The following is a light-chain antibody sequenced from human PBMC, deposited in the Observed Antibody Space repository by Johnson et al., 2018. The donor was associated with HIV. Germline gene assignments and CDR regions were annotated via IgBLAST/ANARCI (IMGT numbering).Light chain of an antibody. V-gene: IGLV1-51*01. CDR2: DNN. CDR1: SSNIGNNY. Sequence: QSVLTQPPSVSAAPGQKVTISCSGSSSNIGNNYVAWYQHLPGTAPKLLIYDNNKRPSGIPDRFSGFKSGTSATLGITGLQTGDEADYYCGTWDGSLSVGHGFGTGTKVTAL. CDR3: GTWDGSLSVGHG. J-gene: IGLJ1*01.